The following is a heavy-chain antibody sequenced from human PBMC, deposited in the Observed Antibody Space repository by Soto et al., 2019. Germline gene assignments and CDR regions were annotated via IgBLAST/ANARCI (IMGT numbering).Heavy chain of an antibody. J-gene: IGHJ4*02. Sequence: QVQLVESGGGVVQPGRSLRLSCAASGFTFSSYGMHWVRQAPGKGLEWVAVISYDGSNKYYADSVKGRFTISRDNSKNTLYLQMNSLRAEDTAVYYCAKAPDRSSWRPLPFDYWGQGTLVTVSS. CDR2: ISYDGSNK. CDR3: AKAPDRSSWRPLPFDY. V-gene: IGHV3-30*18. D-gene: IGHD6-13*01. CDR1: GFTFSSYG.